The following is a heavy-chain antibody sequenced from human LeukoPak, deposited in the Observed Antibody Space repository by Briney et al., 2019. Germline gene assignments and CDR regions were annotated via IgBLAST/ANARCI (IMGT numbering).Heavy chain of an antibody. CDR2: IIPIFGTA. V-gene: IGHV1-69*05. J-gene: IGHJ6*03. CDR3: ARERRPYSSSYMDV. Sequence: ASVKVSCKASGGTFSSYAISWVRQAPGQGLEWMGGIIPIFGTANYAQKFQGRVTITTDESTSTAYMELSSLRFEDTAVYYCARERRPYSSSYMDVWGKGTTVTVSS. CDR1: GGTFSSYA. D-gene: IGHD6-6*01.